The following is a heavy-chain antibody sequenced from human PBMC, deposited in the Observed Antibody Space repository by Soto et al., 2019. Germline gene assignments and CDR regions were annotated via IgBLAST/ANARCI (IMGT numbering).Heavy chain of an antibody. V-gene: IGHV4-59*08. CDR3: ARRWVYAFDI. D-gene: IGHD1-26*01. CDR2: IYYSGST. Sequence: QVQLQESGPGLVKPSETLSITCTVSGGSISSYYWSWIRQPPGKGLEWIGYIYYSGSTNYNPSLMRRVTRSVDTSKNQFSLKLSSVTAADTAVYYCARRWVYAFDIWGQGTMVTVSS. CDR1: GGSISSYY. J-gene: IGHJ3*02.